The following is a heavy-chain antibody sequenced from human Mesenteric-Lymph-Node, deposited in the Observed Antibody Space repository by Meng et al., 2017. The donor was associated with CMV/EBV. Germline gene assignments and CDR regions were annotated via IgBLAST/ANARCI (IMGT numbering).Heavy chain of an antibody. Sequence: GGSLRLSCSASGFSFSDFEMSWVRQAPGKGLEWVSYISNSGSTMNYADSVQGRIAISRDNARKSLYLQMHSLRAEDTAVYYCARTRVLQFFDWSRTFYYYSMDLWGRGTTVTVSS. CDR2: ISNSGSTM. D-gene: IGHD3-9*01. CDR3: ARTRVLQFFDWSRTFYYYSMDL. V-gene: IGHV3-48*03. CDR1: GFSFSDFE. J-gene: IGHJ6*02.